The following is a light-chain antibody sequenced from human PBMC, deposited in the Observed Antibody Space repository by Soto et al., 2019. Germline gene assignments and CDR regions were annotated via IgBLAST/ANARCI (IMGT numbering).Light chain of an antibody. Sequence: QMPHSTSTLSASVGDKVTITSRPTQSIRKWVAWYQQRPGRAPKVVIYDASTLQSGVPSRFSGSGYGTEFTLTISSLQPDDFATYYCQHNNSDPWTFGQGTKVDIK. CDR1: QSIRKW. J-gene: IGKJ1*01. V-gene: IGKV1-5*01. CDR2: DAS. CDR3: QHNNSDPWT.